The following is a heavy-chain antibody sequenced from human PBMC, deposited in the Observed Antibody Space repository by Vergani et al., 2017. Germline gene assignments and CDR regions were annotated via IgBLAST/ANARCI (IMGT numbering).Heavy chain of an antibody. CDR1: GFTFSSYA. CDR2: ISGSGGST. CDR3: AKDGAVAGTFDYYYYYYMDV. V-gene: IGHV3-23*01. Sequence: EVQLLESGGGLVQPGGSLRLSCAASGFTFSSYAMSWVRQAPGKGLEWVSAISGSGGSTYYADSVKGRFTISRDNSKNTLYLQMNSLIAEDTAVYYCAKDGAVAGTFDYYYYYYMDVWGKGTTVTVSS. D-gene: IGHD6-19*01. J-gene: IGHJ6*03.